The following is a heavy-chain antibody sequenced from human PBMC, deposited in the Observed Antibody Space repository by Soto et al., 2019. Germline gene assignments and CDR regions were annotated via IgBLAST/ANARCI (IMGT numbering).Heavy chain of an antibody. CDR1: GYSFSPYW. D-gene: IGHD2-2*01. CDR2: VYPGDSDI. Sequence: PGESLKISCKASGYSFSPYWIRWVRQMPGKGLEWLGIVYPGDSDIIYSPSFQGQVTISADRFISTTYLQWSGLKASDTAMYYCARRYCSSVSCYLDYWGQGTRVTAPQ. V-gene: IGHV5-51*01. J-gene: IGHJ4*02. CDR3: ARRYCSSVSCYLDY.